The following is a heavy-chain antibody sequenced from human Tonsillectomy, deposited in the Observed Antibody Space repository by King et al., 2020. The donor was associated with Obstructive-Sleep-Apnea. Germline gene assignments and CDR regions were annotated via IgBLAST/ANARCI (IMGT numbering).Heavy chain of an antibody. CDR1: EFTFSRYT. CDR2: ISYDGSNK. V-gene: IGHV3-30-3*01. Sequence: VQLVESGGGVVQPGRSLRLSCAASEFTFSRYTMHWVRQAPSKGLDWVAVISYDGSNKNYADSVKGQFTISRDNSKNTLYLQRNSLRAEDTAVFYCARGDTSGWFQAQFDSWGQGTLVTVSS. J-gene: IGHJ4*02. D-gene: IGHD6-19*01. CDR3: ARGDTSGWFQAQFDS.